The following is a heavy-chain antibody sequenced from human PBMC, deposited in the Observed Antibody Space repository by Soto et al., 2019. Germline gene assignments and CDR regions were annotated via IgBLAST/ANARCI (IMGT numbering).Heavy chain of an antibody. D-gene: IGHD3-10*01. CDR2: IVVGSGNT. Sequence: SVKVSRKASGFTFTSSAVQWVRQARGQRLEWIGWIVVGSGNTNYAQKFQERVTITRDMSTSTAYMELSSLRSEDTAVYYCAAGSIRRSGSLDWFDPWGQGTLVTVSS. CDR1: GFTFTSSA. CDR3: AAGSIRRSGSLDWFDP. V-gene: IGHV1-58*01. J-gene: IGHJ5*02.